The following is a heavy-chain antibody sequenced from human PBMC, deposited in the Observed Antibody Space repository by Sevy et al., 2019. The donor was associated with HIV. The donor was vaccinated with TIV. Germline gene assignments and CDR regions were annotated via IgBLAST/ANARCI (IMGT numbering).Heavy chain of an antibody. CDR3: VRGGNYYLSY. CDR2: FFHTGSP. V-gene: IGHV4-4*02. Sequence: SETLSLTCAVSGVSISSTNWRSWVRQPPEEGLEWIGEFFHTGSPSYKNPSLESRVSMSVDNSNNQFSLKLASVTAADTAVYYCVRGGNYYLSYWGPRTLVTVSS. CDR1: GVSISSTNW. J-gene: IGHJ4*02. D-gene: IGHD1-1*01.